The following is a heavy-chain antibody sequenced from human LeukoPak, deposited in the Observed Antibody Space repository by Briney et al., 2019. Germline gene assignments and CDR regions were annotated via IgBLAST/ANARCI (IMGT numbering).Heavy chain of an antibody. CDR2: INPSGGNT. CDR1: GYTFTSYY. CDR3: ARDSRADYYDSSGYYSFDY. V-gene: IGHV1-46*01. Sequence: ASVKVSCKASGYTFTSYYMHWVRQAPGQGLEWMGIINPSGGNTNYAQKFQGRVTMTRDTSTSTVYMELSSLRSEDTAVYYCARDSRADYYDSSGYYSFDYWGQGTLVTVSS. J-gene: IGHJ4*02. D-gene: IGHD3-22*01.